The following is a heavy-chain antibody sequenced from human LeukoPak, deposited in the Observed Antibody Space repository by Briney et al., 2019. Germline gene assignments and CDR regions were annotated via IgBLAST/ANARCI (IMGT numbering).Heavy chain of an antibody. J-gene: IGHJ4*02. CDR1: GFTVGSHY. Sequence: GGSLRLSCAASGFTVGSHYMTWVRRAPGKGLEWVSVIYSDGSTYYADSVKGRFTISRDNSKNTLYLQMSGLRADDTAVYYCARLPSFWGQGALVTVSS. CDR2: IYSDGST. D-gene: IGHD2-15*01. CDR3: ARLPSF. V-gene: IGHV3-66*02.